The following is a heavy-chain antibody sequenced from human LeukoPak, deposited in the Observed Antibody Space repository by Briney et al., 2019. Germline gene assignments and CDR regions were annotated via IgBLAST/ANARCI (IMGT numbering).Heavy chain of an antibody. Sequence: GGSLRLSCAASGFTFSSYGMNWVRQAPGKGLEWVSYISSDSSTIYYADSVKGRFTISRDNAKNSLYLQMNSLRDEDTAVYYCARSYSNHLFGMDVWGQGTAVTVSS. V-gene: IGHV3-48*02. D-gene: IGHD4-11*01. CDR2: ISSDSSTI. J-gene: IGHJ6*02. CDR1: GFTFSSYG. CDR3: ARSYSNHLFGMDV.